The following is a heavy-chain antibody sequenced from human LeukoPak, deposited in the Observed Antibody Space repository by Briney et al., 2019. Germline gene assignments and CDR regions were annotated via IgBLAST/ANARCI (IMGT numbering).Heavy chain of an antibody. CDR1: GYTFTSYY. V-gene: IGHV1-46*01. J-gene: IGHJ4*02. CDR2: INPSGGST. Sequence: GASVKVSCKASGYTFTSYYMHWVRQAPGQGLEWMGIINPSGGSTSYAQKFQGRVTMTRDTFTSTVYMELSSLRSEDTAVYYCARGDTYYYDSSGYYFDYWGQGTRSPSPQ. D-gene: IGHD3-22*01. CDR3: ARGDTYYYDSSGYYFDY.